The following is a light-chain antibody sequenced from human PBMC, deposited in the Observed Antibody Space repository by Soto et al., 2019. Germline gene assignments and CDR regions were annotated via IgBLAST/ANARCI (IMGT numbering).Light chain of an antibody. J-gene: IGKJ1*01. CDR3: QQYYSYPWT. CDR1: QSVSSSY. V-gene: IGKV3-20*01. Sequence: EIVLTQSPGTLSFSPGERATLSCRASQSVSSSYLAWYQQKPGQAPRLLIYGASNRATGIPDRFSGSGSGTDFTLTISSLQPDDSATYYCQQYYSYPWTFGQGTKVDNK. CDR2: GAS.